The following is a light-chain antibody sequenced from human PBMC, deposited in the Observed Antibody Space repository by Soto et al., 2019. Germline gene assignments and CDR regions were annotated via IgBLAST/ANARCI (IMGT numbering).Light chain of an antibody. CDR2: WAS. CDR1: QTVLHGSNY. CDR3: QQYYTTPVT. Sequence: DIVMTQSPDSLSVSLGERATINCKSSQTVLHGSNYLAWYQQKAGQPPKLLIYWASTRESGVPDRFSASGSGTDFTLTITSLQAEDVAVYYCQQYYTTPVTFGQGTKVEI. V-gene: IGKV4-1*01. J-gene: IGKJ1*01.